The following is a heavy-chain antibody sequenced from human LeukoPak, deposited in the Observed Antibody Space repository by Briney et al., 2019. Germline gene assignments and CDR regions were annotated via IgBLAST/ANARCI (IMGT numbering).Heavy chain of an antibody. Sequence: PGGSLRLSCAASGFTVSSNYMSWIRQPPGKGLEWIGYIYYSGSTNYNPSLKSRVTISVDTSKNQFSLKLSSVTAADTAVYYCARDRDGGGGYWGQGTLVTVSS. V-gene: IGHV4-59*02. D-gene: IGHD2-15*01. CDR3: ARDRDGGGGY. CDR1: GFTVSSNY. CDR2: IYYSGST. J-gene: IGHJ4*02.